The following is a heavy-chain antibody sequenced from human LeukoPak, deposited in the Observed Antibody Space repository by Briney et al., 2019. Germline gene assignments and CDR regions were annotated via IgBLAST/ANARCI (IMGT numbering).Heavy chain of an antibody. D-gene: IGHD4-23*01. CDR1: GFTFSSYG. CDR3: AKTATVVIQYYFDY. Sequence: PGRSLRLSCAASGFTFSSYGMHWIRQAPGKGLEWVSYISSSGSTIYYADSVKGRFTISRDNAKNSLYLQMNSLRAEDTAVYYCAKTATVVIQYYFDYWGQGTLVTVSS. V-gene: IGHV3-48*04. CDR2: ISSSGSTI. J-gene: IGHJ4*02.